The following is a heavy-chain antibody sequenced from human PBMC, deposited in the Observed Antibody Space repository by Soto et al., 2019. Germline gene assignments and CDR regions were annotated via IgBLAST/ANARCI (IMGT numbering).Heavy chain of an antibody. J-gene: IGHJ4*02. V-gene: IGHV1-69*04. CDR2: IVPVLGVP. Sequence: QVQLVQSGDEVMKPGSSVKVSYMPSGGAFSTYPLSWVRQAPGQGLEWMGRIVPVLGVPNYAQRFQGRVTMTADKDTNTAYLELSSLRFEDTAVYYCGRDRYAYGSGSTIDNWGQGTLVTVSS. CDR1: GGAFSTYP. CDR3: GRDRYAYGSGSTIDN. D-gene: IGHD3-10*01.